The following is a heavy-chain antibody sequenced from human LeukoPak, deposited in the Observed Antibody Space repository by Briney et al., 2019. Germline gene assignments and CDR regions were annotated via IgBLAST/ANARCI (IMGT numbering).Heavy chain of an antibody. CDR3: ARDRSRGGSCHDY. CDR1: GFTFSSYG. V-gene: IGHV3-33*01. D-gene: IGHD2-15*01. Sequence: GRSLRLSCAASGFTFSSYGMHWVRQAPGKGLEWVAVIWYDGGNKYYADSVKGRFTISRDNSKNTLYLQMNSLRAEDTAVYYCARDRSRGGSCHDYWGQGTLVTVSS. J-gene: IGHJ4*02. CDR2: IWYDGGNK.